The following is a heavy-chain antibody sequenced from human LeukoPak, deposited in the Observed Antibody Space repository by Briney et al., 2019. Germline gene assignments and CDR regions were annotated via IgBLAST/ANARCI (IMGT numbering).Heavy chain of an antibody. CDR3: ARASRLGELSLGY. CDR1: GGSINNDGHY. CDR2: IYYSGTT. V-gene: IGHV4-31*03. Sequence: PSQTLSLTCTVSGGSINNDGHYWSWIRQHPGKGLEWIGYIYYSGTTYYNPSLKSRVTISVGTSKNQFSLQLSSVTAADTAVYYCARASRLGELSLGYWGQGTLVTASS. D-gene: IGHD3-16*02. J-gene: IGHJ4*02.